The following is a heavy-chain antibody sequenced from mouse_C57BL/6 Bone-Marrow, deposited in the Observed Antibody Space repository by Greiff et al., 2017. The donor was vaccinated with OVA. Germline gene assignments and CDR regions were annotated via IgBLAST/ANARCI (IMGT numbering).Heavy chain of an antibody. CDR2: INPGSGGT. CDR3: ARYYGSSPYAMDY. D-gene: IGHD1-1*01. V-gene: IGHV1-54*01. J-gene: IGHJ4*01. CDR1: GYAFTNYL. Sequence: QVQLKQSGAELVRPGTSVKVSCKASGYAFTNYLIEWVKQRPGQGLEWIGVINPGSGGTKYNEKFKGKATLTADKSSSTAYMQLSSLTSEDSAVYFCARYYGSSPYAMDYWGQGTSVTVSS.